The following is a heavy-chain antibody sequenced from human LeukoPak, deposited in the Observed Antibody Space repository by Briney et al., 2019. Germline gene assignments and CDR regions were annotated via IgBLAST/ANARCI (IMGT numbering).Heavy chain of an antibody. CDR2: ISAYSGNT. J-gene: IGHJ3*02. D-gene: IGHD6-13*01. V-gene: IGHV1-18*01. CDR1: GYTFTSYG. CDR3: ARDNPYSSSGDAFDI. Sequence: ASVKVSCKASGYTFTSYGISWVRQAPGQGLEWMGWISAYSGNTNYAQKLQGRVTMTTDTSTSTAYMELRSLRSDDTAVYYCARDNPYSSSGDAFDIWGQGTMVTVSS.